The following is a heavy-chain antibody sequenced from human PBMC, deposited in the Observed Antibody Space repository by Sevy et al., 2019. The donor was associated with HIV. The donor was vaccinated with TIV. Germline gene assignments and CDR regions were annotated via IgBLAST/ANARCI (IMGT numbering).Heavy chain of an antibody. CDR3: ARGDNSGIDLFDN. CDR1: GFTFSSYS. CDR2: ISSSSSYI. V-gene: IGHV3-21*01. Sequence: GGSLRLSCAASGFTFSSYSMNWVRQAPGKGLEWVSSISSSSSYIYYADSVKGRFTISRDNAKNSLYLQMNSLRAEDTAVYYCARGDNSGIDLFDNWGQGTLVTVSS. J-gene: IGHJ4*02. D-gene: IGHD4-4*01.